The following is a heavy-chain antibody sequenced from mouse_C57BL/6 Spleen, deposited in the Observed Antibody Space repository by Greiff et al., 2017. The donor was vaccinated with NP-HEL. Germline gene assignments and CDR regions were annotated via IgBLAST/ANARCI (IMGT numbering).Heavy chain of an antibody. D-gene: IGHD1-1*01. V-gene: IGHV2-5*01. CDR3: AKNPLSGSSYDAMDY. CDR2: IWRGGST. CDR1: GFSLTSYG. J-gene: IGHJ4*01. Sequence: VKLQESGPGLVQPSQSLSITCTVSGFSLTSYGVHWVRQSPGKGLEWLGVIWRGGSTDYNAAFMSRLSITKDNSKSQVFFKMNSLQADDTAIYYCAKNPLSGSSYDAMDYWGQGTSVTVSS.